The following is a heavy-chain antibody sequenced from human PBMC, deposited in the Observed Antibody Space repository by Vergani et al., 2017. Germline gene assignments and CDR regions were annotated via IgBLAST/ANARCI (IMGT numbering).Heavy chain of an antibody. J-gene: IGHJ3*01. CDR3: VHRLGYCDWDGAFDD. V-gene: IGHV2-5*01. Sequence: QITLRESGPTLVKPTQTLTLTCTFSGFSLTTGGEGVGWIRHPPGRALEWLAFVYWNVDERYSPSLKSRVTITKDTSKNAVILTMATMDPVDTATYYYVHRLGYCDWDGAFDDWGPGTMVTVSS. CDR2: VYWNVDE. D-gene: IGHD4-17*01. CDR1: GFSLTTGGEG.